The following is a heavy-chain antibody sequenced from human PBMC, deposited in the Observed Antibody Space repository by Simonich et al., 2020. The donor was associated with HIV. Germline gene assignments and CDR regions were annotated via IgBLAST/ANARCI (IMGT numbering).Heavy chain of an antibody. CDR2: INHSGST. V-gene: IGHV4-34*01. CDR1: GGSFSGYY. D-gene: IGHD2-2*01. J-gene: IGHJ4*02. Sequence: QVQLQQWGAGLLKPWENLSLPCPVYGGSFSGYYWSWIRQPPGKGLEWIGEINHSGSTNYNPSLKRRVTISVDTSKNQFSLKLSSVTAADTAVYYCARGFYQRLYYFDYCGQGTLVTVSS. CDR3: ARGFYQRLYYFDY.